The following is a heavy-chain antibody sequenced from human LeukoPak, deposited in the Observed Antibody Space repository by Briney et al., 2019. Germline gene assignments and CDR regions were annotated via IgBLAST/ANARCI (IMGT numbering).Heavy chain of an antibody. CDR2: IKEDGSEI. CDR1: GFTFSSYW. CDR3: ARDKVVGATHFDY. D-gene: IGHD1-26*01. Sequence: GGSLRLSCAASGFTFSSYWMSWVRQAPGKGLEWVANIKEDGSEIYYVDSVKGRFTISRDNAKDSLSLQMNSLRAEDTAVYYCARDKVVGATHFDYWGQGTLVTVSS. V-gene: IGHV3-7*01. J-gene: IGHJ4*02.